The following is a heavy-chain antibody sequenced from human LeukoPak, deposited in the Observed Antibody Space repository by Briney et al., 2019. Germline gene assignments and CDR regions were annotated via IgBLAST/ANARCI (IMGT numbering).Heavy chain of an antibody. V-gene: IGHV3-15*01. CDR1: GFTFSNAW. Sequence: GGSLRLSCAASGFTFSNAWMSWVRQAPGKGLEWVGRIKSKTDGGTTDYAAPVKGRFTISRDDSKNTLYLQMNSLKTEDTAVYYCTTDRDDYGENVDYWGQGTLVTVSS. CDR2: IKSKTDGGTT. D-gene: IGHD4-17*01. CDR3: TTDRDDYGENVDY. J-gene: IGHJ4*02.